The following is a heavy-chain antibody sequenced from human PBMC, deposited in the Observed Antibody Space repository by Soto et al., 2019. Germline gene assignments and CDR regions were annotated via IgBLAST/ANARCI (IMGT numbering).Heavy chain of an antibody. CDR1: GFTFSSYA. CDR3: ARENYYRSGSYYTFDALDI. D-gene: IGHD3-10*01. Sequence: QVQVVESGGGVVQPGRSLRLSCAGSGFTFSSYATHWVRQAPGKGLEWVAVISYDGSEKYYADSVQGRFTISRDNSKNTLYLQMNSLRAEDTALYYCARENYYRSGSYYTFDALDIWGQGTTVTVSS. J-gene: IGHJ3*02. CDR2: ISYDGSEK. V-gene: IGHV3-30-3*01.